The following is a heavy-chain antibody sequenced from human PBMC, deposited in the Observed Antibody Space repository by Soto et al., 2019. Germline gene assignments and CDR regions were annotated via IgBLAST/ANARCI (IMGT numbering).Heavy chain of an antibody. Sequence: GESLKISCKGSGYIFSTHWIGWVRLMPGKGLEWMGIIYPGDSDTRYSPSFQGQVTISADKSISTAYLQWNSLKASDAAMYYCARSLPRMRGFLLDYWGLGTLVTVSS. D-gene: IGHD2-15*01. CDR1: GYIFSTHW. V-gene: IGHV5-51*01. J-gene: IGHJ4*02. CDR3: ARSLPRMRGFLLDY. CDR2: IYPGDSDT.